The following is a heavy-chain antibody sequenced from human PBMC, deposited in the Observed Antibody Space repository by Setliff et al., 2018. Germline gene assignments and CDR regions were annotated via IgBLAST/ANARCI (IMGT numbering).Heavy chain of an antibody. V-gene: IGHV1-2*02. CDR2: INPNGGST. CDR3: ARDASSVIRFLEWSHKDYYFMDV. J-gene: IGHJ6*03. CDR1: GYIFRDYY. Sequence: ASVKVSCKASGYIFRDYYIHWVRQAPGQGLEWMGWINPNGGSTDYAQRFQGRLTVTRDTSISTAYMELSRLRHDDPAVYYCARDASSVIRFLEWSHKDYYFMDVWGNGTTVTVSS. D-gene: IGHD3-3*01.